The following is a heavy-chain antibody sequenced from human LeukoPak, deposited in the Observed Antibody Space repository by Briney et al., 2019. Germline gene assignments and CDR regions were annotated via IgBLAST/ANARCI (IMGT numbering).Heavy chain of an antibody. CDR3: ARDSYFSSWYYGGDYYYYGMDV. Sequence: SGGSLRLSCASSGFTFSSYWMHWVRQAPGKGLVWVSRINSDGSSTSYADSVKGRFTISRDNAKNTLYLQMNSLRAEDTAVYYCARDSYFSSWYYGGDYYYYGMDVWGQGTTVTVSS. V-gene: IGHV3-74*01. CDR1: GFTFSSYW. D-gene: IGHD6-13*01. CDR2: INSDGSST. J-gene: IGHJ6*02.